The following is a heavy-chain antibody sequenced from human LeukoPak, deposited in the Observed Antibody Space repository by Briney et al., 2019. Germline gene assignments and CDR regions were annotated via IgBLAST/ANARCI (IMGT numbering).Heavy chain of an antibody. J-gene: IGHJ4*02. CDR3: AREGGDYYDSSGYRPVYDY. V-gene: IGHV1-2*02. CDR2: INPNSGGT. Sequence: ASVKVSCKASGYTFTGYYMHWVRQAPGQGLEWMGWINPNSGGTNYAQKFQGRVTMTRDTSISTAYMGLSRLRADDTAVYYCAREGGDYYDSSGYRPVYDYWGQGTLVTVSS. D-gene: IGHD3-22*01. CDR1: GYTFTGYY.